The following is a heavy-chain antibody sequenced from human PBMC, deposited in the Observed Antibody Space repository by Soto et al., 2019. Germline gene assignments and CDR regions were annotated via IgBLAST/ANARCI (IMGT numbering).Heavy chain of an antibody. Sequence: QVQLVQSGAEVKKPGSSVKVSCKASGGTFSSYALSWVRQAPGPELEWMGGIIPISDTTNYAQKFQGRVTITADESTSTAYMELSSLRSEDTAVYYCARSQGSSTSLEIYYYYYYGMEVWGQGTTVTVSS. CDR3: ARSQGSSTSLEIYYYYYYGMEV. D-gene: IGHD2-2*01. V-gene: IGHV1-69*01. CDR1: GGTFSSYA. J-gene: IGHJ6*02. CDR2: IIPISDTT.